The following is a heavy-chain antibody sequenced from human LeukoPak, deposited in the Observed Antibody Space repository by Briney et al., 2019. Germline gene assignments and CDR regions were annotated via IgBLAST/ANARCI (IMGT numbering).Heavy chain of an antibody. Sequence: PGGSLRLSCAASEFSFSNYDMHWVRQGAGRGLEWVSGIGTAGDTYYPASVKGRFTISRENAKSSLYLQMNSLSAGDTAVYYCASSPAYSSSWYAIDNWGQGILVTVSS. V-gene: IGHV3-13*01. CDR1: EFSFSNYD. CDR3: ASSPAYSSSWYAIDN. CDR2: IGTAGDT. D-gene: IGHD6-13*01. J-gene: IGHJ4*02.